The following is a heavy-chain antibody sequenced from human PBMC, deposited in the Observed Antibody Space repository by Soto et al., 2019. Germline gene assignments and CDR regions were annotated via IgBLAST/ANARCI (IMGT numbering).Heavy chain of an antibody. CDR2: ISSYGGST. V-gene: IGHV3-64*01. CDR1: GFTFSSYA. D-gene: IGHD3-22*01. CDR3: ARDPDSSGYYYVDY. Sequence: EVQLVESGGGLVQPGGSLRLSCAASGFTFSSYAMHWVRQAPGKGLEYVSAISSYGGSTYYANSVKGRFTISRDNSKNTLYLQMVSLRADDMAGYYCARDPDSSGYYYVDYWGQGTLVTVSS. J-gene: IGHJ4*02.